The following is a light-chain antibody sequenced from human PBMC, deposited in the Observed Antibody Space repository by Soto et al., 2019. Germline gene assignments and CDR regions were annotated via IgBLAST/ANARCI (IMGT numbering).Light chain of an antibody. Sequence: LSFIACRSSQSLLHTSGDNYLDWYLQRPGQSPQLLIYLGSSRASGVPDRFSGSGSGTDFTLKISRVEAEDVGLYYCTHALHIPIPFGQGTRLAIK. CDR1: QSLLHTSGDNY. CDR2: LGS. CDR3: THALHIPIP. J-gene: IGKJ5*01. V-gene: IGKV2-28*01.